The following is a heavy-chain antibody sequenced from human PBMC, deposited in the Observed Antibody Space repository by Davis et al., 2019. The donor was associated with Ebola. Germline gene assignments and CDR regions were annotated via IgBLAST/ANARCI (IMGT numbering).Heavy chain of an antibody. CDR1: GFTFSSYW. Sequence: GESLKISCAASGFTFSSYWMSWVRQAPGKGLEWVANIKQDESEKYYVDSVKGRFTISRDNAKNSLYLQMNSLRAEDTAVYYCTRDPPYGYGVTTDYWGQGTLVTVSS. J-gene: IGHJ4*02. CDR3: TRDPPYGYGVTTDY. V-gene: IGHV3-7*03. CDR2: IKQDESEK. D-gene: IGHD4-17*01.